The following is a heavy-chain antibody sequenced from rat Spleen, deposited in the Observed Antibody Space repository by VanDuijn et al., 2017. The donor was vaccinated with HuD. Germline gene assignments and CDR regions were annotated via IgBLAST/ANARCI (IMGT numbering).Heavy chain of an antibody. D-gene: IGHD1-6*01. Sequence: QVQLKESGPGLVQPSQTLSLTCTVSGFSLTSNGVSWVRQPPGKGLEWIAAVSSGGDTYYNSGIKSRLSISRDTSKSQVFLKLNSLQTEDTATYYCARDHRILRIPLDYWGQGVMVTVSS. CDR2: VSSGGDT. CDR1: GFSLTSNG. J-gene: IGHJ2*01. CDR3: ARDHRILRIPLDY. V-gene: IGHV2S12*01.